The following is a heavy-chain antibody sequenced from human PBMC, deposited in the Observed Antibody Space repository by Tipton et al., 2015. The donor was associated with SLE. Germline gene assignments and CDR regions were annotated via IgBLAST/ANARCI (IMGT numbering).Heavy chain of an antibody. CDR2: IKHGAST. J-gene: IGHJ4*02. CDR3: ARGATVDWDRVAFDS. Sequence: TLSLTCAIYDGSFSGYYWSWIRQPPGKGLEWIGEIKHGASTNYNPSLKSRVTISVDTSKNQFSLNLRSVTTADTAFYYCARGATVDWDRVAFDSWGQGTLVTVSS. V-gene: IGHV4-34*01. D-gene: IGHD3/OR15-3a*01. CDR1: DGSFSGYY.